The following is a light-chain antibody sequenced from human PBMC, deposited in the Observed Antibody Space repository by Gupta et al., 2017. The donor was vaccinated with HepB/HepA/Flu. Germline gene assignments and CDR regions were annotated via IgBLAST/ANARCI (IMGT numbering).Light chain of an antibody. Sequence: EIVLTQSPATLSLSTGKRATLSCRASQSVSTSLAWYQQKPGRAPRLLIYDASNRDIGIPARFSGSGSGTDFTLTISSREPEDSAVYYCQQGSNWPPFTFGGGTKVEIK. V-gene: IGKV3-11*01. CDR1: QSVSTS. J-gene: IGKJ4*01. CDR2: DAS. CDR3: QQGSNWPPFT.